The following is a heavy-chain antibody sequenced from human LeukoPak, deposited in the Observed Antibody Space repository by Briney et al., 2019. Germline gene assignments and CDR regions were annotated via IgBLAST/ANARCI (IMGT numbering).Heavy chain of an antibody. CDR1: GYTFPHYY. CDR2: INPNDGDT. V-gene: IGHV1-2*02. Sequence: ASVKDSCKASGYTFPHYYMHWVRQAPGQRFAWMEWINPNDGDTNYAQKFQGRVTMTRDTSISTAHMEVSRLRSDDTAVYYCARANFLYCSSTTCLFDYWGQGTLVTVSS. J-gene: IGHJ4*02. CDR3: ARANFLYCSSTTCLFDY. D-gene: IGHD2-2*01.